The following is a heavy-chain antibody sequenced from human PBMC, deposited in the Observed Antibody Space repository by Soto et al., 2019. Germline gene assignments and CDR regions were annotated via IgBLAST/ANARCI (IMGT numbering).Heavy chain of an antibody. D-gene: IGHD6-25*01. CDR1: GFIFSNTW. Sequence: GGSLRLSCAASGFIFSNTWINWVRQAPGKGLEWVGRIKTKIEGGTTNYAAPVKGRFTVSGDDSKNTVYLHMNSLRTEDTAVYYCTADIPNISANYGMEVWGQGTPVTVSS. CDR3: TADIPNISANYGMEV. V-gene: IGHV3-15*07. J-gene: IGHJ6*02. CDR2: IKTKIEGGTT.